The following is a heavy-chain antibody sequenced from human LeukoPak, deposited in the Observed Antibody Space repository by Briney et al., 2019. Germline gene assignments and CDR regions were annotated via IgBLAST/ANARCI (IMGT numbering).Heavy chain of an antibody. J-gene: IGHJ3*02. D-gene: IGHD3-10*01. CDR3: ARVYGSGSFDAFDI. Sequence: ASVKVSCKASGYTFTSYGISWVRQAPGQGLEWMGWISAYNGNINYAQKLQGRVTMTTDTSTSTAYMELRSLRSDDTAVYYCARVYGSGSFDAFDIWGQGTMVTVSS. CDR2: ISAYNGNI. CDR1: GYTFTSYG. V-gene: IGHV1-18*01.